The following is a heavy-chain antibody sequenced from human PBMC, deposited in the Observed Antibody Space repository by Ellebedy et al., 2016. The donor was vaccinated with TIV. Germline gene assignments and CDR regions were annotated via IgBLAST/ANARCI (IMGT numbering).Heavy chain of an antibody. CDR3: ARVDRGLAFDY. D-gene: IGHD3-22*01. J-gene: IGHJ4*02. V-gene: IGHV3-53*01. Sequence: GESLKISCAVSGFGVGANYLSWVRQAPGKGLEWVSIIYSAGTTYHADSVKGRFTISRDTSKNMVYLQMNSLRAEDTAVYYCARVDRGLAFDYWGRGTLVTVSS. CDR2: IYSAGTT. CDR1: GFGVGANY.